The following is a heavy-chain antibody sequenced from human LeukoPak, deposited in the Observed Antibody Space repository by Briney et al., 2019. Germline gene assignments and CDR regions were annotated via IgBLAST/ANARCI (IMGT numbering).Heavy chain of an antibody. V-gene: IGHV3-30-3*01. CDR2: ISYDGSNK. CDR3: AKAAFTGYYNGFDY. D-gene: IGHD3-9*01. Sequence: GGSLRLSCAASGFTFSTYAMHWVRQAPGKGLEWVAVISYDGSNKYYAGSVKGRFTISRDNSKNTLYLQMNSLRAEDTAVYYCAKAAFTGYYNGFDYWGQGTLVTVSS. J-gene: IGHJ4*02. CDR1: GFTFSTYA.